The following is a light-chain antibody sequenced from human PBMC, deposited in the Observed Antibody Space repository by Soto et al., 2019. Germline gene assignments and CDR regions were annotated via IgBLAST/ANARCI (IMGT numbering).Light chain of an antibody. CDR1: QSISTW. V-gene: IGKV1-5*03. CDR2: KAS. Sequence: DIQMTQSPSTLSASVGDGVTITCRASQSISTWSAWYQQKPGKAPKLLIYKASSLESGVPSRFSGSGSGTEFTLPITTLQPDDVATDYCQQRNGYFVTFGQGTKV. CDR3: QQRNGYFVT. J-gene: IGKJ1*01.